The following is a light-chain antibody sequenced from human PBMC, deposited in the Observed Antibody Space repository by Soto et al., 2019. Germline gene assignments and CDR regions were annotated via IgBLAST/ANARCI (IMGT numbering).Light chain of an antibody. CDR3: QQYGTTPRT. Sequence: IVLTQFPCTLSLSSGETAILSCVTSHTVNNNYLAWCQQKPGQAPRLLIYETSSRATGIPDRFSGSGSQTDFTLTISRLEPEDFAVYYCQQYGTTPRTFGQGTKVDIK. CDR1: HTVNNNY. CDR2: ETS. V-gene: IGKV3-20*01. J-gene: IGKJ1*01.